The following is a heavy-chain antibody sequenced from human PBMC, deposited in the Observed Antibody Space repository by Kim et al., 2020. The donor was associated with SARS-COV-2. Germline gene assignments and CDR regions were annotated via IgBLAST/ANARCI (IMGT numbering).Heavy chain of an antibody. CDR1: GYTLTELS. CDR3: ATVKRVATLGDYYCMDV. CDR2: FDPEDGET. D-gene: IGHD5-12*01. J-gene: IGHJ6*01. Sequence: ASVKVSCKVSGYTLTELSMHWVRQAPGKGLEWMGGFDPEDGETIYAQKFQGRVSMTEDTSTDTAYMELSSLRSEDTAVYYCATVKRVATLGDYYCMDVWGQGTPVCVSS. V-gene: IGHV1-24*01.